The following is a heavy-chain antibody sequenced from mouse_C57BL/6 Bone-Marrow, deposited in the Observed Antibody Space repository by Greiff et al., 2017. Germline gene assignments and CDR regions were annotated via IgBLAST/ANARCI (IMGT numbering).Heavy chain of an antibody. V-gene: IGHV1-62-2*01. D-gene: IGHD1-1*01. Sequence: VQLQQSGAELVKPGASVKLSCKASGYTFTEYTIHWVKQRSGQGLEWIGWFYPGSGSIKYNEKFKDKATLTADKSSSTVYIELSRLTSEDSAVYFCARHEASYYYGSSPYFDYWGQGTTLTVSS. CDR3: ARHEASYYYGSSPYFDY. CDR1: GYTFTEYT. J-gene: IGHJ2*01. CDR2: FYPGSGSI.